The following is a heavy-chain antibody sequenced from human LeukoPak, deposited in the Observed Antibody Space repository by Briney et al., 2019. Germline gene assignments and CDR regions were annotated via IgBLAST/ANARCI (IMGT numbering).Heavy chain of an antibody. CDR2: IYPVDSDT. J-gene: IGHJ4*02. D-gene: IGHD2-15*01. Sequence: GEPLQISCQGSGSPFTSYWIGWARQMPGKGLEGMGIIYPVDSDTRYSPSFQGQVTLSADKSISTAYLQWSSLKASDTAMYYCARQPLCSGGSCYSLEYWGQGTLVTVSS. CDR1: GSPFTSYW. CDR3: ARQPLCSGGSCYSLEY. V-gene: IGHV5-51*01.